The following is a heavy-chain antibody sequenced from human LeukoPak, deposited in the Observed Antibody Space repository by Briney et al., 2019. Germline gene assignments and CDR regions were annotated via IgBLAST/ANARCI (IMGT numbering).Heavy chain of an antibody. CDR3: ARVRIPGIGGYYFDY. Sequence: ASVKVSCKASGGTFSSYAISWVRQAPGQGLEWMGGIIPIFGTANYAQKFQGRVTITADESTSTAYMELSSLRSEDTAVYYCARVRIPGIGGYYFDYWGQGTLVTVSS. D-gene: IGHD2-21*01. CDR2: IIPIFGTA. V-gene: IGHV1-69*13. J-gene: IGHJ4*02. CDR1: GGTFSSYA.